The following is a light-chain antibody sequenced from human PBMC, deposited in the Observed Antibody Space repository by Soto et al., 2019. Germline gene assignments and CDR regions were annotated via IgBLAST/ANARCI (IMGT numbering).Light chain of an antibody. CDR1: ERIYSAY. Sequence: EVVLTQSPGTLSLSRGERATLSCRASERIYSAYLGWYQQKPGQVPRLLIYDASSRATGIPGRFTGSGSGTDFTLTISSLEPEDFAVYYCQQRGNWPRTWAFGQGTKVEV. CDR3: QQRGNWPRTWA. CDR2: DAS. J-gene: IGKJ1*01. V-gene: IGKV3-11*01.